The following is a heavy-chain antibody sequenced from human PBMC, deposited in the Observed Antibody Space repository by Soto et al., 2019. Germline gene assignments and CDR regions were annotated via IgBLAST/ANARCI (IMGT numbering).Heavy chain of an antibody. V-gene: IGHV3-53*01. D-gene: IGHD4-17*01. CDR2: LYGHGDT. CDR1: GFTVNINH. J-gene: IGHJ4*01. Sequence: PWGSLRLSCAVSGFTVNINHVTWVRQATGKGLEWVSVLYGHGDTYYADSVKGRFTISRDNSKNTVYLQMNSLRVEDTAVYYCAGYGGNSVWGHGTQVTVSS. CDR3: AGYGGNSV.